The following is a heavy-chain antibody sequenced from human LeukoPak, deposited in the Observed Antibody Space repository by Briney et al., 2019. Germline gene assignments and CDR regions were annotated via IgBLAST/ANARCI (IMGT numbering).Heavy chain of an antibody. Sequence: GGSLRLSCAASGFTFSTYGMHWVRQAPGKGLEWMTFIQAGGDERYYAESVKGRFTVSRDNSKNTLYLQMNSLRAEDTAVYYCARDTPGYGGDDFDYWGQGALVTVSS. CDR1: GFTFSTYG. D-gene: IGHD4-23*01. CDR2: IQAGGDER. V-gene: IGHV3-30*02. J-gene: IGHJ4*02. CDR3: ARDTPGYGGDDFDY.